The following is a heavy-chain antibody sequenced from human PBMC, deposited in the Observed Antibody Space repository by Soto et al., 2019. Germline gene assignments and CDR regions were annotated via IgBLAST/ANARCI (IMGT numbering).Heavy chain of an antibody. CDR3: ARPGDIFDWYHHGFGY. CDR2: IYYSGST. CDR1: GGSISSSSYY. Sequence: SETLSLTCTVSGGSISSSSYYWGWIRQPPGKGLEWIGSIYYSGSTYYNPSLKSRVTISVDTSKNQFSLKLSSVTAADTAVYYCARPGDIFDWYHHGFGYWGQGTLVTVSS. V-gene: IGHV4-39*01. D-gene: IGHD3-9*01. J-gene: IGHJ4*02.